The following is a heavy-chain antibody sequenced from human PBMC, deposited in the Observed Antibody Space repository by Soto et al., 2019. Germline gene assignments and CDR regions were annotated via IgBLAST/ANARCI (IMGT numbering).Heavy chain of an antibody. Sequence: EVQLVESGGGLVKPGGSLRLSCAASGFTFSSYSMNWVRQAPGKGLEWVSSISSSSSYIYYADSVKGRFTISRDNAKNSLYLQMNSLRAEDAAVYYCASDGLDYGDYGAWGQGTLFTVSS. CDR1: GFTFSSYS. CDR2: ISSSSSYI. CDR3: ASDGLDYGDYGA. J-gene: IGHJ5*02. D-gene: IGHD4-17*01. V-gene: IGHV3-21*01.